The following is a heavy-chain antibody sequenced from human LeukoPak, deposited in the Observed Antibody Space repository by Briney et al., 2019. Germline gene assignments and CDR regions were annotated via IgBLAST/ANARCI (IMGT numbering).Heavy chain of an antibody. V-gene: IGHV1-46*01. J-gene: IGHJ3*02. CDR3: SRPDQAGITMVRGVNAFDI. CDR1: GYTFTSYY. Sequence: GASVKDSCKASGYTFTSYYMHWVRQAPGQGLEWMGIINPSGGSTSYAQKFQGRVTMTMDTSTSTVYMELSSLRSEDTAVYYCSRPDQAGITMVRGVNAFDIWGQGTMVTVSS. CDR2: INPSGGST. D-gene: IGHD3-10*01.